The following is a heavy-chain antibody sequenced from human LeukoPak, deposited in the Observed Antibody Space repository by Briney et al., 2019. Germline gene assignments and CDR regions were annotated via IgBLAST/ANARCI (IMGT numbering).Heavy chain of an antibody. V-gene: IGHV3-30*18. J-gene: IGHJ4*02. Sequence: GRSLRLSCAASGFTFRSSGMHWVRQAPGKGLDWMAVISYDGNIKYYADSVKGRFTISRDNSKNTLYLQMNSLRAEDTAVYYCAKDLYSSGSTAPDYWGQGTLVTVSA. CDR1: GFTFRSSG. CDR3: AKDLYSSGSTAPDY. CDR2: ISYDGNIK. D-gene: IGHD6-19*01.